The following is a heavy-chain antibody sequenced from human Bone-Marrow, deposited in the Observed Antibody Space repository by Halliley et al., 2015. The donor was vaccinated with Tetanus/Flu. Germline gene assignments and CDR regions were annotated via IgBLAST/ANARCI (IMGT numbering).Heavy chain of an antibody. D-gene: IGHD3-22*01. CDR2: ISYDGSKK. CDR3: AKDYYYDSSGPFDY. J-gene: IGHJ4*02. V-gene: IGHV3-30*18. Sequence: AASGFTFSSYGMHWVRQATGKGLERVAVISYDGSKKYYADSVKGRFTISRDNSKNTLFLQMNSLRAEGTAVYYCAKDYYYDSSGPFDYWGQGTLFTVSS. CDR1: GFTFSSYG.